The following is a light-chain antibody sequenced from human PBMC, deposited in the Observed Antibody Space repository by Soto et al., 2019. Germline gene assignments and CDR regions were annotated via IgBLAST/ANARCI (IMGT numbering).Light chain of an antibody. J-gene: IGKJ1*01. CDR2: GAS. CDR3: QQYGSSPWT. CDR1: QSVSSSY. V-gene: IGKV3-20*01. Sequence: EIVLTRSPFTLSLSPVERATLSCIASQSVSSSYLAWYQQKPGQAPRLLIYGASSRATGIPDRFSGSGSGTDFTLTISRLEPEDFAVYYCQQYGSSPWTFGQGTKV.